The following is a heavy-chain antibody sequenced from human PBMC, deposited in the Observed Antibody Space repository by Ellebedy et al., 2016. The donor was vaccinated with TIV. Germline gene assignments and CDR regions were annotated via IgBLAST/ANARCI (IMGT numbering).Heavy chain of an antibody. CDR1: GGTFNNYA. CDR2: IIPMFGTA. Sequence: ASVKVSXKAPGGTFNNYAISWMRQAPGQGLEWMGEIIPMFGTANYAQKFQDRVTITADESTSTAYMEMSSLRSDDTAVYYCARVSCSGTDCPSPTYYYYMDVWGKGTSVTVSS. D-gene: IGHD2-15*01. V-gene: IGHV1-69*13. CDR3: ARVSCSGTDCPSPTYYYYMDV. J-gene: IGHJ6*03.